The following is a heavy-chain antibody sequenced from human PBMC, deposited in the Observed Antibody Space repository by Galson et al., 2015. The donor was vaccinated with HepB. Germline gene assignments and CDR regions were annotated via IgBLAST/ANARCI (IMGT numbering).Heavy chain of an antibody. V-gene: IGHV1-18*04. CDR1: GYTFTSYG. J-gene: IGHJ4*02. CDR3: ARDGGYDYGAY. D-gene: IGHD3-16*01. CDR2: ISTYTGNT. Sequence: SVKVSCKASGYTFTSYGISWVRKAPGQGLEWMGWISTYTGNTNYAQKVQGRVTMTKDTSTSTAYMELMSLRSDVTAVYYCARDGGYDYGAYWGQGTLVTVSS.